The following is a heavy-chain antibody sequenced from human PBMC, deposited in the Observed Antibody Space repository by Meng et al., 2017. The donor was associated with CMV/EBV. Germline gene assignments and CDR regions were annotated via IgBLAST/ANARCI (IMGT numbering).Heavy chain of an antibody. J-gene: IGHJ2*01. D-gene: IGHD1-20*01. V-gene: IGHV1-69*12. Sequence: QGQLVQGGAEVMSPGSSRKVSCKASGGTFSSYAISWVRQDPGQGLEWMGGIIPIFGTANYAQKFKGRVTITADESTSTAYMELSSLRSEDTAVYYCASVTGIGWWYFDLWGRGTLVTVSS. CDR2: IIPIFGTA. CDR3: ASVTGIGWWYFDL. CDR1: GGTFSSYA.